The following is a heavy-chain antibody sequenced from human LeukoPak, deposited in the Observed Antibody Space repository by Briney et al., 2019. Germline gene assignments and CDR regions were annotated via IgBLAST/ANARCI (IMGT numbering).Heavy chain of an antibody. Sequence: PSETLSLTCAVYGGSFSGYYWSWIRQPPGKGLEWIGEINHSGSTNYNPSLKSRVPISVDTSKNQFSLKLSSVTAADTAVYYCARGHYSNYDSFDYWGQGTLVTVSS. CDR1: GGSFSGYY. CDR3: ARGHYSNYDSFDY. CDR2: INHSGST. V-gene: IGHV4-34*01. J-gene: IGHJ4*02. D-gene: IGHD4-11*01.